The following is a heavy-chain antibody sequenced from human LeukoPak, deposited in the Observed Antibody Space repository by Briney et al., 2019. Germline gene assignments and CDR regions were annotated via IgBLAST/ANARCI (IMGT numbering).Heavy chain of an antibody. D-gene: IGHD3-9*01. J-gene: IGHJ6*04. V-gene: IGHV3-48*03. CDR3: ARGSLVTHYCYYCGMDV. CDR2: ISHSGDNV. CDR1: GFTFSSYE. Sequence: QPGGSLRLSCAASGFTFSSYEMTWVRQAPGKGLEYISYISHSGDNVYYADSVKGRFTISRDNAKNSLYLQMNSLRAEDTAVYYCARGSLVTHYCYYCGMDVWGKGTTVTVSS.